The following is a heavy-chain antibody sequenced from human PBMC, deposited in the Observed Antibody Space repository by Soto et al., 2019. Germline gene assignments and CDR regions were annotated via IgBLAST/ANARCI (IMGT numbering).Heavy chain of an antibody. CDR2: IYYSGST. V-gene: IGHV4-61*01. J-gene: IGHJ6*02. D-gene: IGHD3-10*01. CDR1: GGSVSSGSYY. CDR3: ARDMITVVRGVILDYYYGMDV. Sequence: LALTCTVSGGSVSSGSYYWSWIRHAPGKGLEWIGYIYYSGSTNYNPSLKSRVTISVDTSKNQFSLKLSSVTAADTAVYYCARDMITVVRGVILDYYYGMDVWGQGTTVTVSS.